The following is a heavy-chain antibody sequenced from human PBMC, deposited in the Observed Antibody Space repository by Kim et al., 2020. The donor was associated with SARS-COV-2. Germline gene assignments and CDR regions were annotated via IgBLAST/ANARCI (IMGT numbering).Heavy chain of an antibody. CDR3: ARASTTYYYGSGSYYNRREHNWFDP. V-gene: IGHV4-31*03. CDR1: GGSISSGGYY. J-gene: IGHJ5*02. CDR2: IYYSGST. Sequence: SETLSLTCTVSGGSISSGGYYWSWIRQHPGKGLEWIGYIYYSGSTYYNPSLKSRVTIPVDTSKNQFSLKLSSVTAADTAVYYCARASTTYYYGSGSYYNRREHNWFDPWGQGTLVTVSS. D-gene: IGHD3-10*01.